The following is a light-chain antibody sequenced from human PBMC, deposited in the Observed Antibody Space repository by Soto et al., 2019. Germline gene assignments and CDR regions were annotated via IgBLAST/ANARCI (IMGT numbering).Light chain of an antibody. Sequence: EIVMTHSPGTLSVSPGERVTLSCRASQSVSSNLVWYQQKPGQAPRLLIYDVSTRATGIPARFSGSGSGTEFSLAVSSLQSEDFAVYYCQQYDKWRPSTLGQGTKVDIK. V-gene: IGKV3D-15*01. CDR1: QSVSSN. CDR3: QQYDKWRPST. J-gene: IGKJ1*01. CDR2: DVS.